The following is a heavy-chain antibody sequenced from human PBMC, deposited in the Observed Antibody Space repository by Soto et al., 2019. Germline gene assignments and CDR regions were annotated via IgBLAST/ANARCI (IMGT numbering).Heavy chain of an antibody. CDR3: ARDGGETGLGAFDI. D-gene: IGHD2-21*01. J-gene: IGHJ3*02. V-gene: IGHV3-21*01. CDR1: GFTFSSYS. Sequence: LRLSCADSGFTFSSYSMTWVRQAPGKGLEWVSSISSSSSYIYYADSVKGRFTISRDNAKNSLYLQMNSLRAEDTAVYYCARDGGETGLGAFDIWGQGTMVTVS. CDR2: ISSSSSYI.